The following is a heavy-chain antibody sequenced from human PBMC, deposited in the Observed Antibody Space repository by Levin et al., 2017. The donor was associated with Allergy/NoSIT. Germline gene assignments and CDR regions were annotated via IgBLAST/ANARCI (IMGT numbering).Heavy chain of an antibody. Sequence: TGGSLRLSCAVSGFTFSSYAMSWVRQAPGKGLEWVSAISSSVSSTYYADSVKGRFTISRDNSKNTLYLQMNSLRAEDTAVYYCAKDPHAVVAAPIAYFDYWGQGTLVTVSS. CDR2: ISSSVSST. CDR1: GFTFSSYA. D-gene: IGHD2-15*01. J-gene: IGHJ4*02. CDR3: AKDPHAVVAAPIAYFDY. V-gene: IGHV3-23*01.